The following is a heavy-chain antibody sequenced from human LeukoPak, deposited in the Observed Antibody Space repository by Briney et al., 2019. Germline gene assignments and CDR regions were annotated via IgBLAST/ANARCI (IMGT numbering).Heavy chain of an antibody. Sequence: PGGSLRLSCAASGFTVSSNYMSWVRQAPGKGLEWIGSIYHSGSTYYNPSLKSRVTISVDTSKNQFSLKLSSETAADTAVYYCARDGGAAFDYWGQGTLVTVSS. J-gene: IGHJ4*02. CDR1: GFTVSSNY. V-gene: IGHV4-38-2*02. D-gene: IGHD3-16*01. CDR3: ARDGGAAFDY. CDR2: IYHSGST.